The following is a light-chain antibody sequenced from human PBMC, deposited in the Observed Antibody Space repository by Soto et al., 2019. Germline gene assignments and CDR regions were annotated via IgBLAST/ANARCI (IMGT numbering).Light chain of an antibody. CDR2: DAS. CDR1: QSVSSY. V-gene: IGKV3-11*01. CDR3: QQRSNWPLT. Sequence: EIVLTQSPATLSLSPGERATLSCRASQSVSSYLAWYQQKPGQAPSLLIYDASNRGTGIPARFSGSGSGTDFTITIISLEPEDFGVYYCQQRSNWPLTFGGVTKVEIK. J-gene: IGKJ4*01.